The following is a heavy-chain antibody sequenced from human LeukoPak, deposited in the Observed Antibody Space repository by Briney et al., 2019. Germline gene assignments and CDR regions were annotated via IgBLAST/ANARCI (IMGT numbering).Heavy chain of an antibody. J-gene: IGHJ4*02. Sequence: GGSLRLSCAASGFTFSDYYMSWIRQAPGKGLEWVSYISSSSSYTNYADSVKGRFTISRDNAKNSLYLQMNILRAEDTAVYYCARFLVVAGADYWGQGTLVTVSS. V-gene: IGHV3-11*06. CDR3: ARFLVVAGADY. CDR2: ISSSSSYT. CDR1: GFTFSDYY. D-gene: IGHD6-19*01.